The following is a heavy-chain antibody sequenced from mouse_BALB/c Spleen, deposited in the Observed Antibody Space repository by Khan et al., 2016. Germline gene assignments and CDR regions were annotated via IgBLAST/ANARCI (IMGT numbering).Heavy chain of an antibody. CDR3: GGNGDSCWFAY. Sequence: VQLQESGAELMKPGASVKLSCKATVYTFSNYWIEWVKQRPGHGLEWIGEILPGSSHTNCNEKFKGKATFTAETSSNTAYMQLSSLTSEDSAVLYCGGNGDSCWFAYWAQGTLVTVSA. CDR2: ILPGSSHT. V-gene: IGHV1-9*01. D-gene: IGHD1-1*02. J-gene: IGHJ3*01. CDR1: VYTFSNYW.